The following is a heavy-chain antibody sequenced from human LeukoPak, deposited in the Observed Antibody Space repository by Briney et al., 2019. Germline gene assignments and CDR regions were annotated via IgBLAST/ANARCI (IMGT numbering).Heavy chain of an antibody. Sequence: GSLRLSCAASGFTFSSYNMNWVRQAPGKGLEWVSSIRSTTSYIYYADSVKGRFTIARDNAQNSLYLQMNSLRAEDTAVYYCARAIGTTGVGFDYWGQGTLVTVSS. J-gene: IGHJ4*02. CDR3: ARAIGTTGVGFDY. D-gene: IGHD1-7*01. V-gene: IGHV3-21*01. CDR1: GFTFSSYN. CDR2: IRSTTSYI.